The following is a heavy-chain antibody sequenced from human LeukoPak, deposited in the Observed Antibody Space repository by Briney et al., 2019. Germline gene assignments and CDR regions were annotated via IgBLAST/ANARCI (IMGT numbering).Heavy chain of an antibody. Sequence: PGRSLRLSCAASGFTFSSYAMHWVRQAPGKGLEWVAVISYDGSNKYYADSVKGRFTISRDNSKNTLYLQMNSLRAEDTAVYYCARESTDCSSTSCYAEYFVYWGQGTLVTASS. CDR1: GFTFSSYA. CDR3: ARESTDCSSTSCYAEYFVY. D-gene: IGHD2-2*01. J-gene: IGHJ4*02. V-gene: IGHV3-30*04. CDR2: ISYDGSNK.